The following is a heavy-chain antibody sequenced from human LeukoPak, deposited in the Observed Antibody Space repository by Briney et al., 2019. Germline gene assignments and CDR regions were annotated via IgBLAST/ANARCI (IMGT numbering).Heavy chain of an antibody. CDR1: GGTFSSYA. CDR2: IIPIFGIA. D-gene: IGHD2/OR15-2a*01. V-gene: IGHV1-69*04. CDR3: ARVGAPNNYFDY. Sequence: ASVKVSCKASGGTFSSYAIGWVRQAPGQGLEWMGRIIPIFGIANYAQKFQGRVTITADKSTSTAYMELSSLRSEDTAVYYCARVGAPNNYFDYWGQGTLVTVSS. J-gene: IGHJ4*02.